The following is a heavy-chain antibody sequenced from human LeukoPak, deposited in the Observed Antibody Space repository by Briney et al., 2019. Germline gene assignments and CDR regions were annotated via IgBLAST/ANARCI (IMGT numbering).Heavy chain of an antibody. Sequence: PGGSLRLSCAASGFTFDEYAMHWVRQAPGKGLEWVSGISYSSGSIGYVDSVKGRFTISRDNAKNSLYLQMNSLRVGDTALYYCAKDRGGSSELGDAFDVWGQGTMVRVSS. V-gene: IGHV3-9*01. CDR2: ISYSSGSI. J-gene: IGHJ3*01. CDR3: AKDRGGSSELGDAFDV. CDR1: GFTFDEYA. D-gene: IGHD1-26*01.